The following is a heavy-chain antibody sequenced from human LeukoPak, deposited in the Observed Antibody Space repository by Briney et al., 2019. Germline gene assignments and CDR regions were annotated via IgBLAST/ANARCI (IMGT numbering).Heavy chain of an antibody. CDR1: GGSISPYH. V-gene: IGHV4-59*01. CDR3: ARVLTGTTYAFDI. J-gene: IGHJ3*02. D-gene: IGHD1-7*01. CDR2: IYYSGST. Sequence: SETLSLTCTVSGGSISPYHWSWIRQPPGKGLECIGYIYYSGSTNYNPSLKSRVTISLDTSKNQFSLKLSSVTAADTAVYYGARVLTGTTYAFDIWGQGTMVTVSS.